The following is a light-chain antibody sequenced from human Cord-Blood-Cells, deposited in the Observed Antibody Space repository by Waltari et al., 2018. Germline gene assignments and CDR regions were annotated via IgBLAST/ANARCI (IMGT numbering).Light chain of an antibody. CDR1: QSISSY. CDR2: AAS. Sequence: DIQMTQSPSSLSASVGDRVTITCRASQSISSYFNWYQQKPGKAPKLLIYAASSLQSGVPSRFSGSGSGTDFTLTISSLKPEDFATYYFQQSYSTPYTFGQGTKLEIK. CDR3: QQSYSTPYT. V-gene: IGKV1-39*01. J-gene: IGKJ2*01.